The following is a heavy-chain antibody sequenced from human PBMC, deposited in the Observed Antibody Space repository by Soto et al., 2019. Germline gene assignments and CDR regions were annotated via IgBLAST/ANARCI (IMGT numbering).Heavy chain of an antibody. V-gene: IGHV3-23*01. J-gene: IGHJ4*02. D-gene: IGHD2-2*03. CDR3: AKVFGYCSSICCPTKPATDY. CDR2: ISGSGGST. CDR1: GFTFSSYA. Sequence: EVQLLESGGGLVQPGGSLRLSCAASGFTFSSYAMSCVRQAPGKGLEWVSAISGSGGSTYYEDSVKGRFTSSRGNYKNTPYQQRNSVRAKDTAVYNCAKVFGYCSSICCPTKPATDYWVQGTLVTVSS.